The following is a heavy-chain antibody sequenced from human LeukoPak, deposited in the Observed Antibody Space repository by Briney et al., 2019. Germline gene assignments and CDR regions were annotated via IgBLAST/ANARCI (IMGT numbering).Heavy chain of an antibody. J-gene: IGHJ4*02. CDR2: ISGSGGST. V-gene: IGHV3-23*01. CDR1: AFTFRSYA. CDR3: AKPKDNSLYCFDY. D-gene: IGHD1-20*01. Sequence: PGGSVRLSCEASAFTFRSYAMSWVRQAGGKGLEWVSAISGSGGSTYYADSVKGRFTISRDNSKNTLYLQMCSLRAEDTAVYYCAKPKDNSLYCFDYWGQGTLVTVSS.